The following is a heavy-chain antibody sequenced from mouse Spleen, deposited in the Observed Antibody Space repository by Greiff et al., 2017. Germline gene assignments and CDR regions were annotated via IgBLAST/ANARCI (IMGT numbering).Heavy chain of an antibody. V-gene: IGHV5-15*01. CDR3: ARHMAGGSWFAY. D-gene: IGHD1-1*02. J-gene: IGHJ3*01. CDR1: GFTFSDYG. CDR2: ISNLAYSI. Sequence: DVMLVESGGGLVKPGGSLKLSCAASGFTFSDYGMAWVRQAPGKGPEWVAFISNLAYSIYYADTVTGRFTISRENAKNTLYLEMSSLRSEDTAMYYCARHMAGGSWFAYWGQGTLVTVSA.